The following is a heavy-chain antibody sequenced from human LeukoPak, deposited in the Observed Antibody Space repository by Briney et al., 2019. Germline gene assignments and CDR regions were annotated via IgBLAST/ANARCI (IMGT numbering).Heavy chain of an antibody. CDR2: IYYSGST. Sequence: SETLSLTCTVSGGSISSYYWSWIRQPPGKGLEWIGYIYYSGSTNYNPSLKSRVTISVDTSKNQFSLKLSSVTAAGTAVYYCAGCQGRYGGGSCYVSGFDYWGQGTLVTVSS. CDR3: AGCQGRYGGGSCYVSGFDY. J-gene: IGHJ4*02. CDR1: GGSISSYY. D-gene: IGHD2-15*01. V-gene: IGHV4-59*01.